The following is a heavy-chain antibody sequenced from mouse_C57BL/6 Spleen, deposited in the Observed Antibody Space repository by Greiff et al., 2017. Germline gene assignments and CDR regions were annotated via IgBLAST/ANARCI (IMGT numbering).Heavy chain of an antibody. V-gene: IGHV5-9*01. Sequence: EVQVVESGGGLVKPGGSLKLSCEASGFTFSSYTMSWVRQTPETRLEWVATISGGGGNTYYPDSVKGRFTISRDNAKNTLYLQMSSLRSEDTALYYCARQVHYGSPYWYFDVWGTGTTVTVSS. CDR3: ARQVHYGSPYWYFDV. J-gene: IGHJ1*03. D-gene: IGHD1-1*01. CDR2: ISGGGGNT. CDR1: GFTFSSYT.